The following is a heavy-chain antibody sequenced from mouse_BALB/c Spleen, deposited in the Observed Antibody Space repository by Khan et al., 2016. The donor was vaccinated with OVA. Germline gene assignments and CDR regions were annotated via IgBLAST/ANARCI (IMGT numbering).Heavy chain of an antibody. CDR3: AREDYYGKGFYAMDY. CDR2: ISRDSSSA. V-gene: IGHV1S41*01. Sequence: DLVQPGGSVKLSCTASGYTFSSYGINWIHQTPGQSLEWIGSISRDSSSAYYNDIVKGRSTLTGDTSTNTAYLQMSSLSSEDTAVYYCAREDYYGKGFYAMDYWGQGTSLTVSS. CDR1: GYTFSSYG. D-gene: IGHD1-1*01. J-gene: IGHJ4*01.